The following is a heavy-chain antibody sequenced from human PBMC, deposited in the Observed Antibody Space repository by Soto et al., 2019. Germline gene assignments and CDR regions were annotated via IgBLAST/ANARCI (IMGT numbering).Heavy chain of an antibody. D-gene: IGHD3-10*01. Sequence: GGFLRLSCAASGFIFSSFSMNWVRQAPGKGLERVSYMSSSGTIYYADLVKGRFTISRDNAKNSLFLQMNSLRDEDTAVYYCARGSKGSGSYSYYYYGMDVWGQGTTVTVSS. CDR1: GFIFSSFS. V-gene: IGHV3-48*02. CDR3: ARGSKGSGSYSYYYYGMDV. J-gene: IGHJ6*02. CDR2: MSSSGTI.